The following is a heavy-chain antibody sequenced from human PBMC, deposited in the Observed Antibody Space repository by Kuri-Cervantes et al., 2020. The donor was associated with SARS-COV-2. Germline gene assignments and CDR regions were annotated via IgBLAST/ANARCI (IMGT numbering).Heavy chain of an antibody. V-gene: IGHV4-4*02. CDR3: ARRDAYNYDGWFDP. CDR1: GGSTSSSHW. D-gene: IGHD5-24*01. CDR2: IFHSGST. J-gene: IGHJ5*02. Sequence: SETLSLTCAVSGGSTSSSHWWTWVRQPPEKGLEWIGEIFHSGSTNYNPSLKSRVTISVDKSKDQFSLKLNSLTAADTAVYYCARRDAYNYDGWFDPWGQGTLVTVSS.